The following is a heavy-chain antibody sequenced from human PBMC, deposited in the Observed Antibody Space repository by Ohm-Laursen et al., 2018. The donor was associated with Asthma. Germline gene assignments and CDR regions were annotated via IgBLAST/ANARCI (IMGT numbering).Heavy chain of an antibody. J-gene: IGHJ6*02. CDR2: ISYDGSNK. Sequence: SLRLSCAASGFTFSSYAMHWVRQAPGKGLEWVAVISYDGSNKYYADSVKGRFTISRDNSKNTLYLQMNSLRAEDTAVYYCARSGYSSGWYHYYYGMDVWGQGALVTVSS. D-gene: IGHD6-19*01. CDR1: GFTFSSYA. V-gene: IGHV3-30-3*01. CDR3: ARSGYSSGWYHYYYGMDV.